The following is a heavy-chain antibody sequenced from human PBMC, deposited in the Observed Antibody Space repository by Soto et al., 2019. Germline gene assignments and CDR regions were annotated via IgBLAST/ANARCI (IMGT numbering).Heavy chain of an antibody. J-gene: IGHJ2*01. CDR2: ISGSGGST. CDR3: AKAVFRYDDELGWYFAL. Sequence: EVQLLESGGGLVQPGGSLRLSCAASGFTFSSYAMSWVRQAPGKGLEWVSAISGSGGSTYYADSVKGRFTISRDNSKNTLYLQRNSLRAEDTAVYYGAKAVFRYDDELGWYFALWGRGTLVTFSS. D-gene: IGHD3-22*01. CDR1: GFTFSSYA. V-gene: IGHV3-23*01.